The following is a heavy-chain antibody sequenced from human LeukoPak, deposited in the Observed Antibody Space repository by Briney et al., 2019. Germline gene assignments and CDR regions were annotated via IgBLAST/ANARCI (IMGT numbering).Heavy chain of an antibody. D-gene: IGHD3-3*01. V-gene: IGHV1-46*01. Sequence: SVNVSCKASGYTFTSYYMQWVRQAPAQGLEGIGIINPSGCSTSYAQKFQGRVTMTRDTSTSTVYMELSSLRSEDPDMYYCARAPPNHITIFRVVTKEVGMDVWGQGNTVTVSS. CDR3: ARAPPNHITIFRVVTKEVGMDV. J-gene: IGHJ6*02. CDR1: GYTFTSYY. CDR2: INPSGCST.